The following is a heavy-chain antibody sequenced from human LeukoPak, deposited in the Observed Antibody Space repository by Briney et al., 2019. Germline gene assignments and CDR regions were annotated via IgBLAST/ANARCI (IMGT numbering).Heavy chain of an antibody. D-gene: IGHD4-23*01. CDR3: TGHSSSNGGYYFDS. CDR2: ISGSGGST. CDR1: GFTFSSYA. V-gene: IGHV3-23*01. J-gene: IGHJ4*02. Sequence: PGGSLRLSCAASGFTFSSYAMSWVRQAPGKGLEWVSAISGSGGSTYYADSVKGRFTISRDNSKNTLYLQMNSLRAEDTAVYYCTGHSSSNGGYYFDSWGQGTPVTVSS.